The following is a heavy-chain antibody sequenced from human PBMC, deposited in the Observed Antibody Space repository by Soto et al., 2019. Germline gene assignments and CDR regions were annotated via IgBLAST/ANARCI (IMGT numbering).Heavy chain of an antibody. J-gene: IGHJ5*01. D-gene: IGHD5-12*01. CDR1: GGYISSAGSF. V-gene: IGHV4-31*03. Sequence: QVQLQESGPGLMKPSQTLSLTCTVSGGYISSAGSFWSWVRQHPGKGLEWIGYMSHSETTNYNSSLKSRVTISIDTSKNLFSLNLGSVTAADTAVYYCARGYSRPDWFDSWGPGTLVIVSS. CDR2: MSHSETT. CDR3: ARGYSRPDWFDS.